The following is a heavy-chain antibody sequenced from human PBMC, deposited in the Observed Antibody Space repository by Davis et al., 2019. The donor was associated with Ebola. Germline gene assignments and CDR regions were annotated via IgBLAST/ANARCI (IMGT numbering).Heavy chain of an antibody. CDR2: MNPNSGNT. CDR1: GYTFTSYV. CDR3: ARGRRIAVAGTDY. V-gene: IGHV1-8*01. J-gene: IGHJ4*02. Sequence: ASVTVSCKASGYTFTSYVINWVRQATAQGLEWMGCMNPNSGNTGYAQKFQGRVTMTRNTAISTAYMELSSLRSEDTAVYYCARGRRIAVAGTDYWGQGTLVTVSS. D-gene: IGHD6-19*01.